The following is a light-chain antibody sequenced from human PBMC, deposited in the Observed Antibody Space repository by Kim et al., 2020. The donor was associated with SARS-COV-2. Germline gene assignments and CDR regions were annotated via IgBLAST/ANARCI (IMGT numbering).Light chain of an antibody. CDR1: QSISSY. V-gene: IGKV1-39*01. CDR3: QQSYSTPYT. J-gene: IGKJ2*01. Sequence: STSVGDRVTITCRASQSISSYLNWYQQKPGKAPKLLIYAASSLQSGVPARFSGNRSGTDFTLTISSLQPEDSATYYCQQSYSTPYTFGQGTKLEI. CDR2: AAS.